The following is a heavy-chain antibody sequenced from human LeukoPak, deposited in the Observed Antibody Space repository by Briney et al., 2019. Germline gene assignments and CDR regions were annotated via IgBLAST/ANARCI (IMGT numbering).Heavy chain of an antibody. V-gene: IGHV3-21*05. D-gene: IGHD2-2*01. CDR1: GFTFSNYC. J-gene: IGHJ5*02. CDR3: ARDGARYCSSTSCYPNWFDP. Sequence: GGSLRLSCAASGFTFSNYCMNWVRQAPGKGLEWVSYISSSGSAMYYADSVKGRFTISRDNAKNSLYLQMNSLRAEDTAVYYCARDGARYCSSTSCYPNWFDPWGQGTLVTVSS. CDR2: ISSSGSAM.